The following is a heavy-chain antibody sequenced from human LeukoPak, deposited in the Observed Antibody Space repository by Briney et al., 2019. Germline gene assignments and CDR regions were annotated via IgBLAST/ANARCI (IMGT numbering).Heavy chain of an antibody. CDR3: AKDKGLLVEWGFDI. CDR2: ISGSGGST. Sequence: GGSLRLSCAASGFTFSSYAMSWVRQAPGKGLEWVSAISGSGGSTYYADSVKGRVTISRDNSKNPLYLQMNTLTAEDTAVYYCAKDKGLLVEWGFDIWGQGTMVTVSS. D-gene: IGHD1-26*01. J-gene: IGHJ3*02. CDR1: GFTFSSYA. V-gene: IGHV3-23*01.